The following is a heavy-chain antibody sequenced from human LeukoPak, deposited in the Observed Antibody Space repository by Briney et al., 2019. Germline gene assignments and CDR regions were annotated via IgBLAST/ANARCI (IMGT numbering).Heavy chain of an antibody. Sequence: GGSLRLSCAASGFTFSNHGMNWVRQAPGKGLEWVSGISPRGDITYYADSVKGRFTISRDNAKNTLYLQMNSLRAEDTAVYYCARGGGSHQPWGQGTLVTVSS. CDR1: GFTFSNHG. CDR2: ISPRGDIT. V-gene: IGHV3-23*01. J-gene: IGHJ5*02. CDR3: ARGGGSHQP. D-gene: IGHD1-26*01.